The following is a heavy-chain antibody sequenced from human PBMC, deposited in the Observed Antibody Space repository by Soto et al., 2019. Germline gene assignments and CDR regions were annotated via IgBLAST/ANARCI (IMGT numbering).Heavy chain of an antibody. CDR1: GDSISAYA. CDR3: AREGNLGRWLKPLDF. J-gene: IGHJ4*02. Sequence: SETLSLTSTVSGDSISAYARSWVRQHPGKGLEWIGNIHYNGNTKYSPSLKSRVTMSVDTSKNHFSLRLISVTAADTAIYFWAREGNLGRWLKPLDFWGQGTLVTV. V-gene: IGHV4-59*01. CDR2: IHYNGNT. D-gene: IGHD5-12*01.